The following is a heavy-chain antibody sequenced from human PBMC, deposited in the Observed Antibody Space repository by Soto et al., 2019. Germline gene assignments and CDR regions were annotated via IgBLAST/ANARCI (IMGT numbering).Heavy chain of an antibody. V-gene: IGHV7-4-1*01. Sequence: ASVKVSCKASGYTFTSYAMNWVRQAPGQGLEWMGWINTNTGNPTYAQGFTGRFVFSLDTSVSTAYLQICSLKAEETAVYYCARRSDYADMNWYLALWGRRNLLTVSS. CDR3: ARRSDYADMNWYLAL. CDR1: GYTFTSYA. CDR2: INTNTGNP. J-gene: IGHJ2*01. D-gene: IGHD4-17*01.